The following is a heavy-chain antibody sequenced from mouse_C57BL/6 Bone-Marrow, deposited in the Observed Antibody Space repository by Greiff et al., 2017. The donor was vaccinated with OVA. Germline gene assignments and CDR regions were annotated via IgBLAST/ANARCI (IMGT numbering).Heavy chain of an antibody. J-gene: IGHJ4*01. V-gene: IGHV5-6*01. CDR1: GFTFSSYG. Sequence: EVQGVESGGDLVKPGGSLKLSCAASGFTFSSYGMSWVRQTPDKRLEWVATISSGGSYTYYPDSVKGRFSISRDNAKNTLYLQMSSLKSEDTAMYYCARQEIYYDYDGAMDYWGQGTSVTVSS. CDR2: ISSGGSYT. D-gene: IGHD2-4*01. CDR3: ARQEIYYDYDGAMDY.